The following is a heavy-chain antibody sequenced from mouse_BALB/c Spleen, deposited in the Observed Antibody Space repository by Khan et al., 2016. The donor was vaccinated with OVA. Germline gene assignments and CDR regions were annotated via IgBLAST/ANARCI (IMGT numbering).Heavy chain of an antibody. V-gene: IGHV1-69*02. CDR3: ARSCYYGSSTWFAY. Sequence: QVQLQQPGAELVKPGASVKLSCKASGYTFTTYWMHWVKQRPGQGLEWIGEIDPSDSYTNYTQKFKGKATLTVDKSSSTAYMQLSSLTSEDSAVYYCARSCYYGSSTWFAYWGQGTLVTVSA. J-gene: IGHJ3*01. CDR1: GYTFTTYW. D-gene: IGHD1-1*01. CDR2: IDPSDSYT.